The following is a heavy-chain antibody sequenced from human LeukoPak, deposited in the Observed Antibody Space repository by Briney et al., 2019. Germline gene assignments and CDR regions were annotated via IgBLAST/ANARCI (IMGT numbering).Heavy chain of an antibody. Sequence: GGSLRLSCAASGFTFSDYWMTWVRQAPGKGLEWVANINQDGSDINYVDSVKGRSTISRDNAKNSLYLQMNSLRVEDTAVSNSATRSSHTSSLYVYLIWGYWGQGDLVTVPS. CDR3: ATRSSHTSSLYVYLIWGY. CDR1: GFTFSDYW. V-gene: IGHV3-7*01. CDR2: INQDGSDI. J-gene: IGHJ4*02. D-gene: IGHD6-13*01.